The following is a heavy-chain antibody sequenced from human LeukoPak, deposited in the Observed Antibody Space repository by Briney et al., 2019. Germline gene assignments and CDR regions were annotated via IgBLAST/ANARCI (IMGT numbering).Heavy chain of an antibody. CDR2: ISSSSSYI. Sequence: GGSLRLSCAASGFTFSSYSMNWVRQAPGKGLEWVSSISSSSSYIYYADSVKGRFTISRDNAKNSLYLQMNSLRAEDTAAYYCARDSFIAAAASDYWGQGTLVTVSS. D-gene: IGHD6-13*01. CDR3: ARDSFIAAAASDY. CDR1: GFTFSSYS. V-gene: IGHV3-21*01. J-gene: IGHJ4*02.